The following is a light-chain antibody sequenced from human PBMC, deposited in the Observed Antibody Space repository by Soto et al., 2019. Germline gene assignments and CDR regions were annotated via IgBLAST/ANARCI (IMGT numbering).Light chain of an antibody. Sequence: EGAVTQSPLSLPVTLGQSASISCKSSQSLVYSDGHTYLNWFQQRPGQSPRRLIYQVPNRAPGVPARFSGSGSGSDFTLTISRVEAEDFGVYYCMHCTRWPLTFGGGTKVDIK. V-gene: IGKV2-30*01. CDR3: MHCTRWPLT. J-gene: IGKJ4*01. CDR1: QSLVYSDGHTY. CDR2: QVP.